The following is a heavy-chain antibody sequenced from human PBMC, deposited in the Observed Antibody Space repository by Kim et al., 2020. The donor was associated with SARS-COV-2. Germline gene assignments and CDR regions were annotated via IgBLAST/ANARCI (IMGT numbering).Heavy chain of an antibody. Sequence: SETLSLTCAVYGGSFSGYYWSWIRQPPGKGLEWIGEINHSGSTNYNPSLKSRVTISVDTSKNQLSLKLSSVTAADTAVYYCARGLTAMVAVDYWGQGTLVTVSS. J-gene: IGHJ4*02. V-gene: IGHV4-34*01. CDR3: ARGLTAMVAVDY. D-gene: IGHD5-18*01. CDR2: INHSGST. CDR1: GGSFSGYY.